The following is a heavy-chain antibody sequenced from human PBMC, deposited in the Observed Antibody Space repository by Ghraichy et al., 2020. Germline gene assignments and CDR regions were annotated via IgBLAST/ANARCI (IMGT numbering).Heavy chain of an antibody. CDR3: AREAWQLRNPPLKHNGMDV. CDR2: TYYRSKWYT. D-gene: IGHD6-13*01. Sequence: SQTLSLTCVISGDNVSSNSAAWNWVRQSPSRGLEWLGRTYYRSKWYTDYAVSVKSRIIINPDTSKSQFSLQLNSMTPEDTAVFFCAREAWQLRNPPLKHNGMDVWGQGTTVTVSS. CDR1: GDNVSSNSAA. V-gene: IGHV6-1*01. J-gene: IGHJ6*02.